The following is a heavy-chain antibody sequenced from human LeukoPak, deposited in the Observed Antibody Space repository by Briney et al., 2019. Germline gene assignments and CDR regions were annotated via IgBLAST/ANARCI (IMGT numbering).Heavy chain of an antibody. CDR3: ARDRGTWFDL. CDR2: IWYDGSNK. D-gene: IGHD1-1*01. CDR1: GFTFSSYG. J-gene: IGHJ5*02. Sequence: GRSLRLSCAASGFTFSSYGMHWVRQAPGKGLEWVAAIWYDGSNKYYADSVKGRFTISRDNSKNTLYLQMNSLRAEDTAVYYCARDRGTWFDLWGQGTLVTVSS. V-gene: IGHV3-33*01.